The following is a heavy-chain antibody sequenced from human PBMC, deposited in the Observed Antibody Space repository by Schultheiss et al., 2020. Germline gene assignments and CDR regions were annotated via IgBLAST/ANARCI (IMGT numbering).Heavy chain of an antibody. D-gene: IGHD4-23*01. V-gene: IGHV3-53*04. J-gene: IGHJ4*02. CDR1: GFNVSSNY. CDR2: IYSEGST. CDR3: ARDYGGNSISGLGY. Sequence: GGSLRLSCAASGFNVSSNYMSWVRQAPGKGLEWVSVIYSEGSTYYADSVKGRFTISRHSSKNMMYLQMNSLTAEDTAVYYCARDYGGNSISGLGYWGQGTLVTVSS.